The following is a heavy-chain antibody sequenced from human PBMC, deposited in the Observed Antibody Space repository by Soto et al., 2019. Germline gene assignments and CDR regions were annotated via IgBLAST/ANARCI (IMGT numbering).Heavy chain of an antibody. D-gene: IGHD3-10*01. J-gene: IGHJ4*02. CDR3: ATGRVLYGSEY. CDR1: GGSMISYY. CDR2: IYYAGST. Sequence: SETLSLICTVSGGSMISYYWSWIRQPQGRGLEGIGFIYYAGSTKYNPSLNSRVTISLDTSKNQYSLRLSSVTTADTALYYCATGRVLYGSEYWGQGTLVTVYS. V-gene: IGHV4-59*01.